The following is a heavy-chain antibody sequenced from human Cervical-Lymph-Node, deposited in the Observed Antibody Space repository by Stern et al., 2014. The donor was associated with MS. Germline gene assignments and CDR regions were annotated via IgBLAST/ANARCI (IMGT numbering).Heavy chain of an antibody. V-gene: IGHV3-23*04. J-gene: IGHJ4*02. D-gene: IGHD4-17*01. CDR2: LSGSGGST. CDR1: GFTFSSYA. CDR3: AKSTVTSLSDY. Sequence: EVQLVESGGGLVQPGGSLRLSCAASGFTFSSYAMSWVRQAPGKGLEWVSALSGSGGSTSYADAGTGRVTISRGNSKNTLYLQMNSLRAEDTAVYYCAKSTVTSLSDYWGQGTLVTVSS.